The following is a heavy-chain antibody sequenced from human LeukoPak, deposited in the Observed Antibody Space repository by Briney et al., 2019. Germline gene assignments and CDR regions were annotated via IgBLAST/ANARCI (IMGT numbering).Heavy chain of an antibody. D-gene: IGHD2-2*02. V-gene: IGHV1-69*13. CDR3: ARFRPAAIFPDLQYFDY. CDR2: IIPIFGTA. J-gene: IGHJ4*02. Sequence: SVKVSCKASGGTFSSYAISWVRQAPGQGLEWMGGIIPIFGTANYAQKFLGRVTITADESTSTAYMELSSLRSEDTAVYYCARFRPAAIFPDLQYFDYWGQGTLVTVSS. CDR1: GGTFSSYA.